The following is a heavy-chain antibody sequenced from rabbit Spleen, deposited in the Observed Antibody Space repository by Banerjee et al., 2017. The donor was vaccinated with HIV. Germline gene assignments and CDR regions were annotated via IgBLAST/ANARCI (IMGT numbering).Heavy chain of an antibody. V-gene: IGHV1S7*01. CDR3: AMDTGSSSSSYAMDP. J-gene: IGHJ6*02. CDR1: GFTLSSYY. Sequence: YLNDSGEGLFQPGGSLKLSVTASGFTLSSYYINLVCHAPEKGLERIDYIDPASGITYYATWVNGRLSIYRETAQNTLYLQLTRLTATDTTPYFCAMDTGSSSSSYAMDPWDPATLVTV. D-gene: IGHD8-1*01. CDR2: IDPASGIT.